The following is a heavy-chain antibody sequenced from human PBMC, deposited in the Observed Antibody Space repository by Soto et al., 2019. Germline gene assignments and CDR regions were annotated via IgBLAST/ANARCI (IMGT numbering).Heavy chain of an antibody. CDR3: ARVRTLSQNWFDP. CDR2: IYYSEST. CDR1: GGSISSYY. V-gene: IGHV4-59*01. D-gene: IGHD1-7*01. J-gene: IGHJ5*02. Sequence: PSETLSLTCTVSGGSISSYYWSWIRQPPGKGLEWIGYIYYSESTNYNPSLKSRVTISVDTSKNQFSLKLSSVTAADTAVYYCARVRTLSQNWFDPWGQGTLVTVSS.